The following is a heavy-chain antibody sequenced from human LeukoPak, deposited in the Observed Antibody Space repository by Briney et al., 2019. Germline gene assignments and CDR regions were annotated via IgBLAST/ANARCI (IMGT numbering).Heavy chain of an antibody. CDR1: GLTFSDYY. V-gene: IGHV3-11*04. CDR3: ARDDCSNGVCYDY. Sequence: KAGGSLRLSCAASGLTFSDYYMSWIRQAPGRGLEWISYISTSGNTIYYADSVKGRFTISRDNAKKSLYLQMNSLRAEDTAVYYCARDDCSNGVCYDYWGQGTLVTVSS. J-gene: IGHJ4*02. CDR2: ISTSGNTI. D-gene: IGHD2-8*01.